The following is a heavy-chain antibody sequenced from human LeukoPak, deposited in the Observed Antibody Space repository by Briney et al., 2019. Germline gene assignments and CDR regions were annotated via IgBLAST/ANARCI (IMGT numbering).Heavy chain of an antibody. J-gene: IGHJ6*02. V-gene: IGHV4-59*11. CDR1: GGSISSLY. CDR2: IYSSGST. CDR3: ARRAAARYYYYVMDV. D-gene: IGHD6-25*01. Sequence: SETLSLTCTVSGGSISSLYWSWIRQPPGNGLEWIGDIYSSGSTNYNPSLKSRVTISLNTSKNQFSLNLTSVTAADTAVYSCARRAAARYYYYVMDVWGQGTTVTVSS.